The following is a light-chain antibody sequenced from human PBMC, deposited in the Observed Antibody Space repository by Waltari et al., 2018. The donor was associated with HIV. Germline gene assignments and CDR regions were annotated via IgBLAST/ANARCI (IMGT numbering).Light chain of an antibody. CDR1: QSISSY. CDR2: AAS. V-gene: IGKV1-39*01. J-gene: IGKJ1*01. CDR3: QQSYNTPWT. Sequence: DIQMTQSPSSLSASVGDRVTITCRARQSISSYLNWYQQKPGKAPKPLSYAASSLQGGVPSRFSGSGSGTDFTLTISSLQPEDSAAYYCQQSYNTPWTFGQGTKVEIK.